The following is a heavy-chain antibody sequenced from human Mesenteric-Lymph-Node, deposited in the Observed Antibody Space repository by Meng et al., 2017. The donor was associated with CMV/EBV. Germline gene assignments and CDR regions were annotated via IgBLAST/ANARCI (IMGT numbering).Heavy chain of an antibody. Sequence: SETLSLTCAVYGGSFSGYYWSWIRQPPGKGLEWIGEINHSGGTTYNPSLKSRVTISMDTSTNQFSLKLRSMTAADTAMYYCVRDGAYNWKFWFDIWGQGKLVTVSS. CDR1: GGSFSGYY. CDR3: VRDGAYNWKFWFDI. D-gene: IGHD1-20*01. CDR2: INHSGGT. J-gene: IGHJ5*02. V-gene: IGHV4-34*01.